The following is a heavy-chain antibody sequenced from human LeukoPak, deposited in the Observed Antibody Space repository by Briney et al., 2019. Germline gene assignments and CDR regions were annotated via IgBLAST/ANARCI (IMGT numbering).Heavy chain of an antibody. Sequence: GGSLRLSCSASGFTFSNYAMTWVRQAPGMGLDWVAGISGSGATTNYADSVKGRFTISRDNSQNTLYLEMNGLRAEDTAVYYCAKDAAGVRGPNWFDPWGQGTLVTVSS. CDR1: GFTFSNYA. CDR3: AKDAAGVRGPNWFDP. V-gene: IGHV3-23*01. D-gene: IGHD3-10*01. J-gene: IGHJ5*02. CDR2: ISGSGATT.